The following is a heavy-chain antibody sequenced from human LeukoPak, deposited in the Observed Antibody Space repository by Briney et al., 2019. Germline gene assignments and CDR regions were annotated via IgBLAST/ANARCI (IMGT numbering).Heavy chain of an antibody. V-gene: IGHV4-39*02. Sequence: PAETLSLTCTVSGVSIRSGSNYWAWIRQPPGKGLEGIGSIYYSGSTYYNPSLENRVTISIDTSKNHFSLKLSSLSAADTSVYYCAKRDDSGGNLVDLWGQGTLVTVS. CDR2: IYYSGST. J-gene: IGHJ4*02. D-gene: IGHD3-22*01. CDR3: AKRDDSGGNLVDL. CDR1: GVSIRSGSNY.